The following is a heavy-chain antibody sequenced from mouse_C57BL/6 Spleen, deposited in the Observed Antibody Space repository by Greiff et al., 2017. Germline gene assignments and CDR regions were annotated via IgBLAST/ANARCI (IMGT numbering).Heavy chain of an antibody. D-gene: IGHD2-5*01. CDR2: IYPGSGNT. V-gene: IGHV1-76*01. CDR1: GYTFTDYY. J-gene: IGHJ4*01. Sequence: QVQLQQSGAELVRPGASVKLSCKASGYTFTDYYINWVKQRPGQGLEWIARIYPGSGNTYYNEKFKGKATLTAEKSSSTAYMQLSSLTSEDSAVYFCARMTYSNPYAMDYWGQGTSVTVSS. CDR3: ARMTYSNPYAMDY.